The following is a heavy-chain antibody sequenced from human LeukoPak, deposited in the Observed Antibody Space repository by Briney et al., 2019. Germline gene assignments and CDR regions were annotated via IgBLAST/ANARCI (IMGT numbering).Heavy chain of an antibody. Sequence: SETLSLTCTVSGAPFSSSSYYRGWLRQPPGKRLEWIGTIYPSGSTYYNPSLRSRLTISEDTSKDQLSLKLNSVTAADTAVYFCVRDRGASFWFYYWGQGTLVTVPS. CDR2: IYPSGST. CDR1: GAPFSSSSYY. J-gene: IGHJ4*02. D-gene: IGHD3-3*01. V-gene: IGHV4-39*07. CDR3: VRDRGASFWFYY.